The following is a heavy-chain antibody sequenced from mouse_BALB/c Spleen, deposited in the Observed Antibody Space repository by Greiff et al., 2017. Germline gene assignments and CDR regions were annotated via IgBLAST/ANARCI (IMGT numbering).Heavy chain of an antibody. V-gene: IGHV1-14*01. J-gene: IGHJ4*01. CDR3: ARCDYGNYGYAMDY. CDR2: INPYNDGT. D-gene: IGHD2-1*01. CDR1: GYTFTSYV. Sequence: VHVKQSGPELVKPGASVKMSCKASGYTFTSYVMHWVKQKPGQGLEWIGYINPYNDGTKYNEKFKGKATLTSDKSSSTAYMELSSLTSEDSAVYYCARCDYGNYGYAMDYWGQGTSVTVSS.